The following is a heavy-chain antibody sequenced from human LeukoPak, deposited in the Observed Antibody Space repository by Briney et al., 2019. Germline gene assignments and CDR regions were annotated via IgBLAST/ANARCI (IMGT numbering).Heavy chain of an antibody. CDR2: INHSGST. D-gene: IGHD3-22*01. V-gene: IGHV4-34*01. CDR1: GGSFSGYY. Sequence: SETLSLTCAVYGGSFSGYYWSWIRQPPGKGLEWIGEINHSGSTNYNPSLKSRVTISVDTSKNQFSLKLSSVTAADTAVYYCARGNYYDGTGYYDYWGQGTLVTVSS. CDR3: ARGNYYDGTGYYDY. J-gene: IGHJ4*02.